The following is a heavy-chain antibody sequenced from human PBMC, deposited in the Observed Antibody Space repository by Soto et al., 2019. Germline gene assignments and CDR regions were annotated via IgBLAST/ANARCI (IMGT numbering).Heavy chain of an antibody. J-gene: IGHJ4*02. CDR3: TTVAYGEYVSDY. D-gene: IGHD4-17*01. CDR1: GFAFTNAW. Sequence: EVELVESGGVLVKPGGSLRLSCAASGFAFTNAWMTWVRQAPGKALEWVGRIRSQIDGATTDYAAPVKGRFTISRDDSKNTLYLQMNSLKTEDTAVYYCTTVAYGEYVSDYWGQGTLVTVSS. V-gene: IGHV3-15*01. CDR2: IRSQIDGATT.